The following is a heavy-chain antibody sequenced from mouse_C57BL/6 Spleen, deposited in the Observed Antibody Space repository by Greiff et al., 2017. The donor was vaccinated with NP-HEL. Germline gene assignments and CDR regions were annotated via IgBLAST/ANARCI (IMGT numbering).Heavy chain of an antibody. V-gene: IGHV2-9-1*01. Sequence: QVQLKESGPGLVAPSQSLSITCTVSGFSFTSYAISWVRQPPGKGLEWLGVIWTGGGTNYNSSLKSRLSISKDDSKSQIFLKMNSLQTDGTARYYCARIGNYWFAYWGQGTLVTVSA. CDR2: IWTGGGT. D-gene: IGHD2-1*01. CDR3: ARIGNYWFAY. CDR1: GFSFTSYA. J-gene: IGHJ3*01.